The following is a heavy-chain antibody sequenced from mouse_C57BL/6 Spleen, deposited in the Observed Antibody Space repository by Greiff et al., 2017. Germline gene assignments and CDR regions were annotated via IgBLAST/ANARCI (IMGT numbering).Heavy chain of an antibody. D-gene: IGHD1-1*01. CDR3: TRCRITTVVDTPLWYFDV. CDR1: GYTFTDYE. V-gene: IGHV1-15*01. Sequence: QVQLQQSGAELVRPGASVTLSCKASGYTFTDYEMHWVKQTPVHGLEWIGAIDPETGGTAYNQKFKGKAILTADKSSSTAYMELRSLTSEDSAVYYCTRCRITTVVDTPLWYFDVWGTGTTVTVSS. CDR2: IDPETGGT. J-gene: IGHJ1*03.